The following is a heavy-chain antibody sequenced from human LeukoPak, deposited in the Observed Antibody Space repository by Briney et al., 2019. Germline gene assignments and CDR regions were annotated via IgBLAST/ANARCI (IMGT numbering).Heavy chain of an antibody. CDR3: ARGGGDYDILTGYPPFDH. V-gene: IGHV1-69*04. Sequence: SVKVSCKASGGTFSSYAISWVRQAPGQGLEWMGRIIPILGIANYAQKFQGRVTITADKSTSTAYMELSSLRSEDTAVYYCARGGGDYDILTGYPPFDHWGQGTLVTVSS. D-gene: IGHD3-9*01. J-gene: IGHJ4*02. CDR1: GGTFSSYA. CDR2: IIPILGIA.